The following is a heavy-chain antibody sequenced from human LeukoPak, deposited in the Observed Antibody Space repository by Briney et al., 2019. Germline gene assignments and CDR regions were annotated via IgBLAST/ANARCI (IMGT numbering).Heavy chain of an antibody. J-gene: IGHJ5*02. CDR3: ARARHYGDYRRSFDP. CDR2: IYHSGST. Sequence: SETLSLTCAVSRGSISSGGYSWRWIRQPPGKALEWLGYIYHSGSTYYDPSLKSRVNISVDRSKNQSSLKLSSVTAADTAVYYCARARHYGDYRRSFDPWGQGTLVTVSS. CDR1: RGSISSGGYS. V-gene: IGHV4-30-2*01. D-gene: IGHD4-17*01.